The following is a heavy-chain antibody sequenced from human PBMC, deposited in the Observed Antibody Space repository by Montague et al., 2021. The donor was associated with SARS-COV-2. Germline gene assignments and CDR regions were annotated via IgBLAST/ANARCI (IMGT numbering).Heavy chain of an antibody. J-gene: IGHJ4*02. V-gene: IGHV4-39*01. CDR3: ARHGKTRIAMIVVVIGYFDY. CDR2: IYYSGST. Sequence: SETLSLTCTVSGGSISSSSYYWGWIRQSPGKGLEWIGNIYYSGSTYYNPSLKSRVTISVDTSKNQFSLKLSSVTAADTAVYYCARHGKTRIAMIVVVIGYFDYWGQGTLVTVSS. CDR1: GGSISSSSYY. D-gene: IGHD3-22*01.